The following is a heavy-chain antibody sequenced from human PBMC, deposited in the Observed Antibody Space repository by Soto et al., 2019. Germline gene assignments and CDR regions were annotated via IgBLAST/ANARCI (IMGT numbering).Heavy chain of an antibody. CDR3: AKATENYYYYYGMDV. CDR1: GFTFSSYG. V-gene: IGHV3-30*18. J-gene: IGHJ6*02. Sequence: PGGSLRLSCAASGFTFSSYGMHWVRQAPGKGLEWVAVISYDGSNKYYADSVKGRFTISRDNSKNTLYLQMNSLRAEDTAVYYCAKATENYYYYYGMDVWGQGTTVTVS. CDR2: ISYDGSNK.